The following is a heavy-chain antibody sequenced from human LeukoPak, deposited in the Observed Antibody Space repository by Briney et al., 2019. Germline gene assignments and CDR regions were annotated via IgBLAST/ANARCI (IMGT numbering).Heavy chain of an antibody. CDR3: AKDRAAAGIHY. Sequence: PGGSLRLSCAASGFTFSSYGMHWVRQAPGKGLEWVAFKRYDGSNKYYADSVKGRFTISRDNSKNTLYLQMNSLRAEDTAVYYCAKDRAAAGIHYWGQGTLVTVSS. CDR2: KRYDGSNK. D-gene: IGHD6-13*01. V-gene: IGHV3-30*02. CDR1: GFTFSSYG. J-gene: IGHJ4*02.